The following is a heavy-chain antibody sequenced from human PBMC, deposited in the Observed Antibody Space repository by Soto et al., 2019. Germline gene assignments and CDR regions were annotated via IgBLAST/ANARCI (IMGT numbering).Heavy chain of an antibody. J-gene: IGHJ6*02. CDR1: GGSISSGGYS. Sequence: PSETLSLTCAVSGGSISSGGYSWSWIRQPPGKGLEWIGYIYHSGSTYYNPSLKSRVTISVDRSKNQFSLKLSSVTAADTAVYYCARDRRREFNNNYYYGMDVWGQGTTVIVSS. V-gene: IGHV4-30-2*01. D-gene: IGHD1-1*01. CDR2: IYHSGST. CDR3: ARDRRREFNNNYYYGMDV.